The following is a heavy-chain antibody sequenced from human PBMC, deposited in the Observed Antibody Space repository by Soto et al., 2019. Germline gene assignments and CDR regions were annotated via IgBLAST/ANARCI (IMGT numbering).Heavy chain of an antibody. V-gene: IGHV3-30-3*01. CDR2: ISYDGSNK. D-gene: IGHD6-13*01. Sequence: GGSLRLSCAASGFTFSSYAMHWVRQAPGKGLEWVAVISYDGSNKYYADSVKGRFTISKDNSKNTLYLQMNSLRAEDTAVYYRARDLFQAALHYYYGMDVWGQGTTVTVSS. CDR3: ARDLFQAALHYYYGMDV. CDR1: GFTFSSYA. J-gene: IGHJ6*02.